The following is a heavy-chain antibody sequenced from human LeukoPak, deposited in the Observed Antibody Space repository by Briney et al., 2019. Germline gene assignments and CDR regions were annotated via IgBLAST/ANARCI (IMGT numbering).Heavy chain of an antibody. Sequence: GGSLRLSCAASGFTFSDHYMSWNRQAPGKGLEWVSYISASGDTIYYADSVKGRFTISRDNARISLYLQMSSLRAEDTAVYYCAARSVASNPEAYWGQGTLVTVSS. D-gene: IGHD5-24*01. CDR3: AARSVASNPEAY. V-gene: IGHV3-11*01. J-gene: IGHJ4*02. CDR1: GFTFSDHY. CDR2: ISASGDTI.